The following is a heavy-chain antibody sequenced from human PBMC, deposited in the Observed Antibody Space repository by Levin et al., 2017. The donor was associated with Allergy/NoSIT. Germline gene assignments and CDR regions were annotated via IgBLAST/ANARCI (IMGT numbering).Heavy chain of an antibody. V-gene: IGHV1-2*02. D-gene: IGHD4-17*01. CDR3: ATARGPYGDYYFDY. J-gene: IGHJ4*02. CDR1: GYILTDYY. CDR2: INPNSGAT. Sequence: ASVKVSCKGSGYILTDYYIHWVRQAPGQSLEWMGWINPNSGATNYAQKFQARVTMTGDTSISTAYMDLNSLRSDDTAVYYCATARGPYGDYYFDYWGQGTLVTVSS.